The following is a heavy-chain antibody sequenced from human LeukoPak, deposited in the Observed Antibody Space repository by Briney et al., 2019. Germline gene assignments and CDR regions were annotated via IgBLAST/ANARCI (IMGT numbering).Heavy chain of an antibody. V-gene: IGHV3-49*04. D-gene: IGHD2-2*01. CDR3: TRAVSLGVPAAMRELRRYYYYGMDV. J-gene: IGHJ6*02. Sequence: GGSLRLSCTASGFTFGDYAMSWVRQAPGKGLEWVGFIRSKAYGGTTEYAVSVKGRFTISRDDSKSIAYLQMNSLKTEDTAVYYCTRAVSLGVPAAMRELRRYYYYGMDVWSQGTTVTVSS. CDR1: GFTFGDYA. CDR2: IRSKAYGGTT.